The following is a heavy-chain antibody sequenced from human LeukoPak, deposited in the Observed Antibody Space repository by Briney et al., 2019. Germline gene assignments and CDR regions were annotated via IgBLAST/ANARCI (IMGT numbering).Heavy chain of an antibody. CDR3: ARSSSWHTEALDP. D-gene: IGHD6-13*01. J-gene: IGHJ5*02. CDR1: GYTFTAYY. CDR2: INPNSGGT. V-gene: IGHV1-2*02. Sequence: ASVKVSCKASGYTFTAYYMHWVRQAPGQGLEWMGWINPNSGGTNYAQKFQGRVTMTRDTSISTDYMELSRLRSDDTAVYYCARSSSWHTEALDPWGQGALVTVSS.